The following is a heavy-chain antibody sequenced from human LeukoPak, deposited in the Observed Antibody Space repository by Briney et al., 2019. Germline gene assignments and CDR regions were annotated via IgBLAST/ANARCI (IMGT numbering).Heavy chain of an antibody. D-gene: IGHD5-12*01. J-gene: IGHJ6*02. CDR1: GFTFSSYG. V-gene: IGHV3-30*03. CDR3: ARDIYSGYDWPGSYYYYGMDV. Sequence: PGRSLRLSCAASGFTFSSYGMHWVRQAPGKGLEWVAVISYDGSNKYYADSVKGRFTISRDNSKNTLYLQMNSLRAEDTAVYYCARDIYSGYDWPGSYYYYGMDVWGQGTTVTVSS. CDR2: ISYDGSNK.